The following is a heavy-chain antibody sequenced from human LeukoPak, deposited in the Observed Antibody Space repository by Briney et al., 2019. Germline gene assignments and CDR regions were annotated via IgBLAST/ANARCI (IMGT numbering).Heavy chain of an antibody. CDR3: ASLWGTPQFGY. CDR1: GFSFSSYE. V-gene: IGHV3-48*03. CDR2: ISGGGDTI. Sequence: TGGSLRLSCASSGFSFSSYEMDWVRQAPGKGLEWLSYISGGGDTIYYADSVKGRFTISRDNAKNSLFLQMNSLRAEDTAVYYCASLWGTPQFGYWGQGTLVTVSS. J-gene: IGHJ4*02. D-gene: IGHD3-16*01.